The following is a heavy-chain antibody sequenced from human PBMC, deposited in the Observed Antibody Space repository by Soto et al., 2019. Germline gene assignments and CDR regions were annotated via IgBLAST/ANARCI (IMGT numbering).Heavy chain of an antibody. CDR3: AKDAVYNDGLWLVSD. CDR1: GFSFNDA. D-gene: IGHD2-21*01. Sequence: GGSLRLSCVVSGFSFNDAIIWVRQAPGKGQEWVSGITGGGSTEYAASVKGRFTISRDNSKNTVHLQMNSLRAEDTAMYYCAKDAVYNDGLWLVSDWGQGTLVTVSS. J-gene: IGHJ4*02. CDR2: ITGGGST. V-gene: IGHV3-23*01.